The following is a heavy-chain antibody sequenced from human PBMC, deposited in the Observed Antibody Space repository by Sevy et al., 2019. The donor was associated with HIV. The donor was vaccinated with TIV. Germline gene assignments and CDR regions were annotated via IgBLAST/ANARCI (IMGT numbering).Heavy chain of an antibody. Sequence: GGSLRLSCAASGFSFSVYGMHWVRQAPGKGLEWVAVMRFDESSKYYADSVKGRFTISRDNSKNTLFLQMDSLRLDDTAIYYCAGELGIGGESKVFDYWGQGTLVTVSS. CDR1: GFSFSVYG. D-gene: IGHD3-16*01. V-gene: IGHV3-30*02. CDR3: AGELGIGGESKVFDY. CDR2: MRFDESSK. J-gene: IGHJ4*02.